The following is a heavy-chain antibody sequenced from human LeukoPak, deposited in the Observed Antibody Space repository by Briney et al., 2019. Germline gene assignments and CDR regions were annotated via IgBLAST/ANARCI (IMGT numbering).Heavy chain of an antibody. Sequence: PSETLSLTCTVSGGSISSSSYYWGWIRQPPGKGLEWIGRIYTSGSTNYNPSLKSRVTMSVDTSKNQFSLKLSSVTAADTAVYYCARDLPTDYYGSGDPAAFDIWGQGTMVTVSS. CDR2: IYTSGST. D-gene: IGHD3-10*01. CDR1: GGSISSSSYY. V-gene: IGHV4-39*07. J-gene: IGHJ3*02. CDR3: ARDLPTDYYGSGDPAAFDI.